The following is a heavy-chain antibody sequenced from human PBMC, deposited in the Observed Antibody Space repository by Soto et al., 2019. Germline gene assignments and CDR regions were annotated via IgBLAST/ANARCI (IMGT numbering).Heavy chain of an antibody. CDR2: ILSDXSNK. Sequence: PGXSXRLCCAVSGFTFRSHAMHWVRQAPGKGLEWVAXILSDXSNKYYEDYVXXRFTTYRXXYRNKMYLQMNSLRLEDTAVYYCARDDEGGSDCDLGYWGQGDMVSV. CDR1: GFTFRSHA. CDR3: ARDDEGGSDCDLGY. V-gene: IGHV3-30-3*01. J-gene: IGHJ4*02. D-gene: IGHD1-26*01.